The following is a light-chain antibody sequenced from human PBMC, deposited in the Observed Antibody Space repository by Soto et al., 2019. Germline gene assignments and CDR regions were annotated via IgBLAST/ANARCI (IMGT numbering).Light chain of an antibody. CDR1: NSDVGGYNY. V-gene: IGLV2-8*01. CDR2: EVS. CDR3: SSYAGSNWYV. J-gene: IGLJ1*01. Sequence: QSVLTQPPSASGSPGQSVTISCTGTNSDVGGYNYVSWYQQYPGKAPRLIIYEVSEQPSGVPDRFSGSKSGNTASLTVSGLQTADEADYYCSSYAGSNWYVFGTGTKVTVL.